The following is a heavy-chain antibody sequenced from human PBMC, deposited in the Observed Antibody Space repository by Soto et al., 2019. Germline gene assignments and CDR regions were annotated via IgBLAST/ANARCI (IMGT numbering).Heavy chain of an antibody. CDR1: GFTFSYSA. V-gene: IGHV3-73*01. D-gene: IGHD1-26*01. CDR3: TPEGAGFGY. Sequence: GGSLRLSCGVSGFTFSYSAMHWVRQASGEGLEWVGRVRSKAKTYATAYAASVKGRFTISRDDSKNTAYLQMNSLKTEDTAVYYCTPEGAGFGYWGQGTLVTVSS. J-gene: IGHJ4*02. CDR2: VRSKAKTYAT.